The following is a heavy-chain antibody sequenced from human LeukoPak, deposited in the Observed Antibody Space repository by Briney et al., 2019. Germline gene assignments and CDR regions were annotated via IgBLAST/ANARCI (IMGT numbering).Heavy chain of an antibody. CDR3: ARARAGYSGYLDAFDI. D-gene: IGHD5-12*01. Sequence: WASVKVSCKASRYTFTGYYMHWVRQAPGQGLEWMGWINPNSGGTNYAQKFQGRVTMTRDTSISTAYMELSRLRSDDTAVYYCARARAGYSGYLDAFDIWGQGTMVTVSS. CDR2: INPNSGGT. CDR1: RYTFTGYY. V-gene: IGHV1-2*02. J-gene: IGHJ3*02.